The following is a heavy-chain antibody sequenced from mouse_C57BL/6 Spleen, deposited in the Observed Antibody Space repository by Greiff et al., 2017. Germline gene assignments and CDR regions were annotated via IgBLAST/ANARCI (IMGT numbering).Heavy chain of an antibody. CDR1: GFTFSSYA. CDR3: ARGGTGIYFDY. D-gene: IGHD4-1*01. V-gene: IGHV5-4*01. J-gene: IGHJ2*01. CDR2: ICDGGSYT. Sequence: EVQRVESGGGLVKPGGSLKLSCAASGFTFSSYAMSWVRQTPEKRLEGVATICDGGSYTYYPDNVKGRFTISRDNAKNNLYLQMSHLKSEDTAMYYCARGGTGIYFDYWGQGTTLTVSS.